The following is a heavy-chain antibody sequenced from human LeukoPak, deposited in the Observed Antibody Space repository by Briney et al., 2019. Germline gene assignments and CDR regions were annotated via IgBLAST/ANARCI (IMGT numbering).Heavy chain of an antibody. V-gene: IGHV4-39*01. CDR2: IYYSGST. J-gene: IGHJ4*02. D-gene: IGHD6-19*01. CDR3: ARLGSSAPLYYFDY. Sequence: SETLSLTCTVSGGSISSSSYYWGWIRQPPGKGLEWIGNIYYSGSTYYNPSLKSRVTISADTSKNQFSLKLSSVTAADLAMYYCARLGSSAPLYYFDYWGQGTLVTVSS. CDR1: GGSISSSSYY.